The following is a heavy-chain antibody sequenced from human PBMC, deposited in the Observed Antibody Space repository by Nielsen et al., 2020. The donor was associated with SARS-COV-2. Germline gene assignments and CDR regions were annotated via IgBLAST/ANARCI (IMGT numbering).Heavy chain of an antibody. V-gene: IGHV4-59*02. CDR3: AREGSGSYPDAFDV. D-gene: IGHD3-10*01. Sequence: SETLSLTCTVSGDFVSTSYWSWIRQPPGKGLERIGYVHYTGTTKYKSSLKSRVTMSVDTSNNQFSLKLTSMTAADTAVYYCAREGSGSYPDAFDVWGQGTMVTVSS. CDR1: GDFVSTSY. CDR2: VHYTGTT. J-gene: IGHJ3*01.